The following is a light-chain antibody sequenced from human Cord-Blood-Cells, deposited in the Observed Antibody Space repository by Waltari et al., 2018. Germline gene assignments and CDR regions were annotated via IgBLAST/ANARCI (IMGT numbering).Light chain of an antibody. V-gene: IGKV3-20*01. CDR3: QQYGSSPPWT. Sequence: EIVLTQSPGTLSLSPGERATLSCRASQSVSSSYLAWYQQKPGQAPRLLIYGASSSATGIPDRFSGSGSGTDFTLTISSLEPEDCAVYYCQQYGSSPPWTFGQGTKVEIK. CDR2: GAS. CDR1: QSVSSSY. J-gene: IGKJ1*01.